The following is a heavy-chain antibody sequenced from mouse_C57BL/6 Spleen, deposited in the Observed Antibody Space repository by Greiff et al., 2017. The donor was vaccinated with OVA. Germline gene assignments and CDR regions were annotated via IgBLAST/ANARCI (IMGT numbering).Heavy chain of an antibody. CDR2: ISYDGSN. CDR3: ARWDEVFDY. J-gene: IGHJ2*01. Sequence: EVKLVESGPGLVKPSQSLSLTCSVTGYSITSGYYWNWIRQFPGNKLEWMGYISYDGSNNYNPSLKNRISITRDTSKNQFFLKLNSVTTEDTATYYCARWDEVFDYWGQGTTLTVSS. V-gene: IGHV3-6*01. CDR1: GYSITSGYY. D-gene: IGHD4-1*01.